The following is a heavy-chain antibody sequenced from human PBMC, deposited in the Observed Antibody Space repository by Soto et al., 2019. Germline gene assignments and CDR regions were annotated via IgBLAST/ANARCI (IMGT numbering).Heavy chain of an antibody. D-gene: IGHD1-7*01. V-gene: IGHV4-31*03. J-gene: IGHJ4*02. Sequence: SETLSLTCTVSGGSISSGGYYWSWIRQHPGKGLEWIGYIYYSGSTYYNPSLRSRVTISVDTSKNQFSLKLSSVTAADTAVYYCSRSRFRRKITGTTSLGEWGQGTLVTVSS. CDR1: GGSISSGGYY. CDR3: SRSRFRRKITGTTSLGE. CDR2: IYYSGST.